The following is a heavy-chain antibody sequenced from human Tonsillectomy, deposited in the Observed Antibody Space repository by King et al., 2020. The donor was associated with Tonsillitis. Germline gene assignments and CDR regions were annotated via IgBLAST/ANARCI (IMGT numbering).Heavy chain of an antibody. V-gene: IGHV3-23*04. J-gene: IGHJ4*02. Sequence: VQLVESGGGLVQPGGSLRLSCAASGFTFSNYVMTWVRQAPGKGLEWVSAVTGAGGITYYADSVRGRFTISRDNSKDTLYLQMNSLRADDTATYYCAKGRYDSSGYYPIYDWGQGTLVTVSS. D-gene: IGHD3-22*01. CDR3: AKGRYDSSGYYPIYD. CDR1: GFTFSNYV. CDR2: VTGAGGIT.